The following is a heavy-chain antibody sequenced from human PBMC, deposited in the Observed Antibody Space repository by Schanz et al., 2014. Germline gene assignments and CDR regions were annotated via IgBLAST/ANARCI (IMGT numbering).Heavy chain of an antibody. Sequence: VQLVESGGGVVQPGRSLRLSCAASGSTFSAYWMHWVRQVPGKGLVWIARINTDETTTKYADSVRGRFTISRDNSKNMVYLQMNSLRAEDTAVYYCVRAGYETTGYYHLESWVGDYFDSWGQGALVTVSS. CDR1: GSTFSAYW. CDR3: VRAGYETTGYYHLESWVGDYFDS. CDR2: INTDETTT. D-gene: IGHD3-22*01. V-gene: IGHV3-74*02. J-gene: IGHJ4*02.